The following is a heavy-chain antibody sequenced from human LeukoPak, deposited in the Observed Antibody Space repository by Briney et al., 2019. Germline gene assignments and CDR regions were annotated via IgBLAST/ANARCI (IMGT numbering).Heavy chain of an antibody. J-gene: IGHJ6*03. CDR3: ARYSSSWYSDYYYYYMDV. V-gene: IGHV4-39*01. CDR2: IYYSGST. Sequence: SETLSLTCTVSGGSISSSSYYWGWIRQPPGKGLEWIGSIYYSGSTYYNPSLKSRVTISVDTSKNQFSLKLSSVTAADTAVYYCARYSSSWYSDYYYYYMDVWGKGTTVAVSS. D-gene: IGHD6-13*01. CDR1: GGSISSSSYY.